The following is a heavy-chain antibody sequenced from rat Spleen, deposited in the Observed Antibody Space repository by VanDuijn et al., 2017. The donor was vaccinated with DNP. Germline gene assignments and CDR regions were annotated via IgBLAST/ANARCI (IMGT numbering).Heavy chain of an antibody. Sequence: EVQLQESGPGLVKPSQSLSLTCSVTGYSITSNYWGWIRKFPGHKLEWMGYINSAGSIEYNPSLKGRISITSDTSKNQFFLQVNSVTTEDTATYYCARGDILRSFDYWGQGTLVTVSS. V-gene: IGHV3-3*01. CDR2: INSAGSI. CDR1: GYSITSNY. D-gene: IGHD1-6*01. J-gene: IGHJ3*01. CDR3: ARGDILRSFDY.